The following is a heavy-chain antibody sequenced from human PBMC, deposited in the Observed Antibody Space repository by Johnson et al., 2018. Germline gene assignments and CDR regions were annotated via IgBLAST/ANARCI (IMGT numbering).Heavy chain of an antibody. J-gene: IGHJ1*01. CDR2: ISWNSGSI. V-gene: IGHV3-9*01. Sequence: QLLQAGGGLVKPGRSLRLSCSASGFTFDDYAMHWVRQAPGKGLEWVSGISWNSGSIGYADSVEGRFTISRDNAKNSLYLQMNSLRPEDTALYYCAKAPVGWLGEGAEYFQHWGQGTLVTVSS. D-gene: IGHD3-3*01. CDR1: GFTFDDYA. CDR3: AKAPVGWLGEGAEYFQH.